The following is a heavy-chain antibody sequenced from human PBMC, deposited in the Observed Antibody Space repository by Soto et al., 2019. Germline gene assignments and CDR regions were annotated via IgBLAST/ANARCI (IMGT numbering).Heavy chain of an antibody. CDR1: RGSISGYS. CDR3: ARLSRPESPFYFDS. J-gene: IGHJ4*02. CDR2: VHYSGGT. Sequence: SETLSLTCTVSRGSISGYSWSWIRQPPGKGLEWIGYVHYSGGTNYRPSLNSRVTISVDTSKSHFSLKLYSVTAADTAIYYCARLSRPESPFYFDSWRQGTLDTVSS. D-gene: IGHD6-6*01. V-gene: IGHV4-59*08.